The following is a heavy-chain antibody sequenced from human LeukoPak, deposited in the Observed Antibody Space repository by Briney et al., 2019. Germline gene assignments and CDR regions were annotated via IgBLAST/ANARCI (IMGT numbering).Heavy chain of an antibody. J-gene: IGHJ4*02. CDR3: ARDGTYYYGSGSYFDY. Sequence: ASVKLSCTASGYTFTGYYMHWVRQAPGQGLEWIGWINPNSGGTNYAQKFQGRVTMTRDTSISTAYMELSRLRSDDTAVYYCARDGTYYYGSGSYFDYWGQGTLVTVSS. D-gene: IGHD3-10*01. CDR2: INPNSGGT. V-gene: IGHV1-2*02. CDR1: GYTFTGYY.